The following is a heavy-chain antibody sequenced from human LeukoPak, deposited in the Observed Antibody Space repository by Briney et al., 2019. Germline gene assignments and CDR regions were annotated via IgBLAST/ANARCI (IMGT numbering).Heavy chain of an antibody. Sequence: GGSLRLSCAASGFTFSSYTMNWVRQAPGKGLEWVSSISSSSSYIYYADSVKGPFTISRDNAKNSLHLQMNSLRAEDTAVYYCASQGGFDDWGQGTLVTVSS. V-gene: IGHV3-21*01. CDR3: ASQGGFDD. J-gene: IGHJ4*02. CDR1: GFTFSSYT. CDR2: ISSSSSYI. D-gene: IGHD2-15*01.